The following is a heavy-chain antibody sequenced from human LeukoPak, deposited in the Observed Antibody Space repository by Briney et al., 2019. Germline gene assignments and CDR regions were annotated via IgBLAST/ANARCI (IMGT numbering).Heavy chain of an antibody. V-gene: IGHV1-2*06. Sequence: GASVKVSCKASGYPFTRYYMHWVPQAPGQGLEWMGRINPNSGATNSAQNFKGRFTMTSDTSISTAYMELSRLRSDDTAVYYCARVSTKRCDYDCSGYYYGVDYWGQGTLVTVSS. CDR2: INPNSGAT. CDR1: GYPFTRYY. CDR3: ARVSTKRCDYDCSGYYYGVDY. J-gene: IGHJ4*02. D-gene: IGHD3-22*01.